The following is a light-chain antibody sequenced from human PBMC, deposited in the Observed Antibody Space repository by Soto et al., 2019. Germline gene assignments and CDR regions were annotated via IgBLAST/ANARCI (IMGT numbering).Light chain of an antibody. Sequence: DIQMTQSPSSLSASVRDSVTITCRASQGISNFLAWFQQKPGKVPKSLVYGASNLRSGVPSKFNGSGSGTDFTLTIIGLQPEDFATYFCLQYKTHPYTFGQGTKVDIK. CDR2: GAS. CDR3: LQYKTHPYT. V-gene: IGKV1-16*02. J-gene: IGKJ2*01. CDR1: QGISNF.